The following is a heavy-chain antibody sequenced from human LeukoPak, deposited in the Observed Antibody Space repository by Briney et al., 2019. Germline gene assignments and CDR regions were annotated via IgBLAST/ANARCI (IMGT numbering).Heavy chain of an antibody. V-gene: IGHV3-53*01. J-gene: IGHJ4*02. CDR1: GFTVSSNY. D-gene: IGHD2-2*01. CDR3: ARGGMIVPVD. Sequence: GGSLRLSCAASGFTVSSNYMSWIRQAPGKGLEWVSVIYSGGSTFYADSVKGRFTISRDNSKNTLYLQLNSLRAEDTAVYYCARGGMIVPVDWGQGTLVTVSS. CDR2: IYSGGST.